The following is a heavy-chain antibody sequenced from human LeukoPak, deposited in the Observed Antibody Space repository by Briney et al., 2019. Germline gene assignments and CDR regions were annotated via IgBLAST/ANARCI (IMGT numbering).Heavy chain of an antibody. D-gene: IGHD2-15*01. V-gene: IGHV4-30-4*01. CDR1: GGSIISGDYY. J-gene: IGHJ6*02. Sequence: SETLSLTCTVSGGSIISGDYYWSWIRQPPGKGLEWIGYIYYSGSTYYNPSLKSRVTISVDTSKNQFSLKLSSVTAADTAVYYCARGRWRGALGMDVWGQGTKVTVSS. CDR3: ARGRWRGALGMDV. CDR2: IYYSGST.